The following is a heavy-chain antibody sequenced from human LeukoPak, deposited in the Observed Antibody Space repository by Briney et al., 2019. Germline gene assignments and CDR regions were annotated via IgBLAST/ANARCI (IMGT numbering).Heavy chain of an antibody. J-gene: IGHJ4*02. V-gene: IGHV4-38-2*02. CDR3: ARAGDYYGSGSYYIPFDY. D-gene: IGHD3-10*01. CDR2: IYHSGST. CDR1: GYSISSGYY. Sequence: SETLSLTCTVSGYSISSGYYWGWIRQPPGKGLEWTGSIYHSGSTYYNPSLKSRVTISVDTSKNQFSLKLSSVTAADTAVYYCARAGDYYGSGSYYIPFDYWGQGTLVTVSS.